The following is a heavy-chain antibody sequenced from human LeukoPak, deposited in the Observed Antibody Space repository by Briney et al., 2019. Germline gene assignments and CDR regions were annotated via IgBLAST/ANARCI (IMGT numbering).Heavy chain of an antibody. D-gene: IGHD2-2*01. CDR3: ARRLTQYDCFDP. CDR2: AYYRSTWYN. CDR1: GDRVSSNSVT. J-gene: IGHJ5*02. Sequence: SQTLSLTCAISGDRVSSNSVTWNWIRQSPSRGLEWLGRAYYRSTWYNDYAVSVRGRITVNPDTSKNQFSLHLNSVTPEDTAVYYCARRLTQYDCFDPWGQGILVTVSS. V-gene: IGHV6-1*01.